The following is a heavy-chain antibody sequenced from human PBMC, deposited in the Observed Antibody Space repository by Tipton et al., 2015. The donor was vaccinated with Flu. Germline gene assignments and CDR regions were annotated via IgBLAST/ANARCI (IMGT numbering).Heavy chain of an antibody. CDR1: GFTVSSNY. V-gene: IGHV3-66*02. D-gene: IGHD3-22*01. CDR3: ARGREDSSGYYYYYYGMDV. J-gene: IGHJ6*02. CDR2: IYSGGST. Sequence: SLRLSCAASGFTVSSNYMSWVRQTPGKGLEWVSVIYSGGSTYYADSVKGRFTISRDNSKNTLYLQMNSLRAEDTAVYYCARGREDSSGYYYYYYGMDVWGQGTTVTVSS.